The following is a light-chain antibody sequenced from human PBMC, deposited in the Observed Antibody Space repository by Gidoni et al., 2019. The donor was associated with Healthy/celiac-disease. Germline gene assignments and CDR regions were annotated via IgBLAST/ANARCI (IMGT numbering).Light chain of an antibody. CDR2: DVS. Sequence: HPRSVSGSPGQSVTISCTGTSSDVGGYNYVSWYQQHPGKAPKLMIYDVSKRPSGVPDRFSGSKSGNTASLTISGLQAEDEADYYCCSYAGSYTYVFGTGTKVTVL. CDR1: SSDVGGYNY. CDR3: CSYAGSYTYV. J-gene: IGLJ1*01. V-gene: IGLV2-11*01.